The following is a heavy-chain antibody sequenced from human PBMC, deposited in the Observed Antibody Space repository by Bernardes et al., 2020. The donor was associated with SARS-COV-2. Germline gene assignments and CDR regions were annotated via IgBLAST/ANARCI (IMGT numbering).Heavy chain of an antibody. CDR1: GFTFSSYA. V-gene: IGHV3-23*01. Sequence: GGSLRLSCAASGFTFSSYAMSWVRQAPGKGLEWVSAISGSGGSTYYADSVKGRFTISRDNSKNTLYLQMNSLRAEDTAVYYCAKDFFGGYDSSGYYGHDAFDIWGQGKMVTVSS. J-gene: IGHJ3*02. CDR2: ISGSGGST. D-gene: IGHD3-22*01. CDR3: AKDFFGGYDSSGYYGHDAFDI.